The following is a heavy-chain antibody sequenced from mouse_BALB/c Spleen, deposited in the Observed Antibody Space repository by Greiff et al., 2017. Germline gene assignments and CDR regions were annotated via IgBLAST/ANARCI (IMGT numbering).Heavy chain of an antibody. D-gene: IGHD2-4*01. Sequence: LQESGAELARPGASVKMSCKASGYTFTSYTMHWVKQRPGQGLEWIGYINPSSGYTNYNQKFKDKATLTADKSSSTAYMQLSSLTSEDSAVYYCARWDYYDYDGFAYWGQGTLVTVSA. CDR1: GYTFTSYT. J-gene: IGHJ3*01. CDR3: ARWDYYDYDGFAY. V-gene: IGHV1-4*01. CDR2: INPSSGYT.